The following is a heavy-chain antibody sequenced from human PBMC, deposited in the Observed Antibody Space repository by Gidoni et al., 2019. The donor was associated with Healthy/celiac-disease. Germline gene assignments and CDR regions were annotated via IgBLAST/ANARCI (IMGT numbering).Heavy chain of an antibody. V-gene: IGHV3-21*01. CDR2: ISSSSSYI. Sequence: EVQLVESGGGLVKPGGSLILSCAASGFTFSSYIMNWVRQAPGKGLEWVSSISSSSSYIYYADSVKGRFTISRDNAKNSLYLQMNSLRAEDTAVYYCARTYSSSWYDSGDAFDIWGQGTMVTVSS. J-gene: IGHJ3*02. D-gene: IGHD6-13*01. CDR3: ARTYSSSWYDSGDAFDI. CDR1: GFTFSSYI.